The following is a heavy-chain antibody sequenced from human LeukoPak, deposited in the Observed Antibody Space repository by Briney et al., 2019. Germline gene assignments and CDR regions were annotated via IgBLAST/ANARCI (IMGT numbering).Heavy chain of an antibody. Sequence: ASVKVSCKASGYTFTSYYMHWVRQAPGQGLEGMGIINPSGGSTSYAQKFQGRVTMTRDTSTSTVYMELSSLRSEDTAVYYCARDVAGWYYFDYWGQGTLVTVSS. J-gene: IGHJ4*02. CDR3: ARDVAGWYYFDY. CDR2: INPSGGST. D-gene: IGHD6-19*01. V-gene: IGHV1-46*01. CDR1: GYTFTSYY.